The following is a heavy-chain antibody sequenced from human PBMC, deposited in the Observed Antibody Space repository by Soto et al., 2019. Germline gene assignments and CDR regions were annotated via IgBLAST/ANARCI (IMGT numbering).Heavy chain of an antibody. CDR1: GFTFSTYA. D-gene: IGHD3-22*01. Sequence: RRLSCAASGFTFSTYAMTWVRQAPGKGLEWVSAISGSGGSTYYADSVKGRFTISRDNSKNTLYLQMNSLRAEDTAVYYCAKDREYYYDSSGYYYDPYFDYWGQGTLVTVSS. J-gene: IGHJ4*02. V-gene: IGHV3-23*01. CDR2: ISGSGGST. CDR3: AKDREYYYDSSGYYYDPYFDY.